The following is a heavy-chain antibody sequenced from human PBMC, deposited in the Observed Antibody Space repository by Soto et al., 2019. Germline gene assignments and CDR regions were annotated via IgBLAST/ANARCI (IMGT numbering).Heavy chain of an antibody. V-gene: IGHV3-15*07. CDR1: GFTFKNAW. CDR2: IKRIADGGTT. J-gene: IGHJ4*02. D-gene: IGHD1-20*01. CDR3: ATDLQARQYNHNFY. Sequence: GGSLRLSCAASGFTFKNAWMNWVRQAPGKGLEWVGRIKRIADGGTTDYTAPVKGRFTISRDDSKNTLFLQVNSLRPEDTAVYYCATDLQARQYNHNFYWGQGTLVTVSS.